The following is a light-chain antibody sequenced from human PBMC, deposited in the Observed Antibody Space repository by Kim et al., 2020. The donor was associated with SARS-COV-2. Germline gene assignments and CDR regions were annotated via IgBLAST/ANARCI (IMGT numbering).Light chain of an antibody. J-gene: IGLJ2*01. CDR3: SSYSTGSTRVV. Sequence: QSITISCAGTSSDIGGYDAVSWYQQHPGRAPKLMVCDVNNRPSWISDRFLGSKSGNTASLTIFGLQADDEADYYCSSYSTGSTRVVFGGGTQLTVL. CDR1: SSDIGGYDA. CDR2: DVN. V-gene: IGLV2-14*03.